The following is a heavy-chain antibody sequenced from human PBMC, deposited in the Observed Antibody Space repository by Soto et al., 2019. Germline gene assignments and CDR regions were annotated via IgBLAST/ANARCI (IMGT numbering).Heavy chain of an antibody. V-gene: IGHV4-59*01. CDR1: GGSISSYY. CDR2: IYYTGST. CDR3: ARTPMGTYYFDY. Sequence: SETLSLTCTVSGGSISSYYWSWIRQPPGKGLECIGYIYYTGSTNYNPSLKSRVTISVDTSKNQFSLKLNSVTAADTAVYYCARTPMGTYYFDYWGQGTLVTVSS. J-gene: IGHJ4*02. D-gene: IGHD5-18*01.